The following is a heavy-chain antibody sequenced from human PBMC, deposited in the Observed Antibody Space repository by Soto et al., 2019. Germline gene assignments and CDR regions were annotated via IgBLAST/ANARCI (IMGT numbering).Heavy chain of an antibody. Sequence: ASVKVSCKASGYTFTSYDINWVRQATGQGFVWLGWMNPNSGSTGLAQKFQGRVTMTRNTFLSTAYMELCSLRSEDTAVYYCARYFMVRGVMSAFDLWGQGTMVTVSS. J-gene: IGHJ3*01. V-gene: IGHV1-8*01. D-gene: IGHD3-10*01. CDR2: MNPNSGST. CDR1: GYTFTSYD. CDR3: ARYFMVRGVMSAFDL.